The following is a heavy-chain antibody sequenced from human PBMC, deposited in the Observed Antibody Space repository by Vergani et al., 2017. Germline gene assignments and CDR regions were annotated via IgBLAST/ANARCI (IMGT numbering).Heavy chain of an antibody. CDR1: GGTFSSYT. Sequence: QVQLVQSGAEVKKPGSSVKVSCKASGGTFSSYTISWVRQAPGQGLEWMGRIIPILGLSNYAQKFQGRVTITADKSTSTAYMELSSLRSEDTAVYYCARGNEGYCSRGICRQDYYYYGMDVWGQGTTVTVSS. CDR2: IIPILGLS. CDR3: ARGNEGYCSRGICRQDYYYYGMDV. J-gene: IGHJ6*02. V-gene: IGHV1-69*02. D-gene: IGHD2-15*01.